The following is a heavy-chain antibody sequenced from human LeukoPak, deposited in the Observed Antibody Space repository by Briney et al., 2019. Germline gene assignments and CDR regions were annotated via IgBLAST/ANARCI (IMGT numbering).Heavy chain of an antibody. CDR3: ARGLTEVGD. CDR1: GFTFSSYW. V-gene: IGHV3-33*08. J-gene: IGHJ4*02. CDR2: IWYDGSNK. Sequence: PGGSVRLSCAASGFTFSSYWMHWVRQAPGKGLEWVAIIWYDGSNKYYADSVKGRFTISRDNSKNTLYLQMNSLRAEDTAVYYCARGLTEVGDWGQGTLVTVSS. D-gene: IGHD1-14*01.